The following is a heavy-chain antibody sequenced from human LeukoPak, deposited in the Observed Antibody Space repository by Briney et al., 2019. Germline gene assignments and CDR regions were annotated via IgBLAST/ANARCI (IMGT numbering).Heavy chain of an antibody. CDR1: GYTFTDYY. CDR2: INPNSGAT. CDR3: ARIRSGNNYHFDY. Sequence: ASVKVSCKASGYTFTDYYIHWVRQPPGQGLEWMGWINPNSGATNYAQKFQGRVTMTKDTSISTGYMELSRLRSDDTAVYYCARIRSGNNYHFDYWGQGTLVTVSS. J-gene: IGHJ4*02. V-gene: IGHV1-2*02. D-gene: IGHD1-26*01.